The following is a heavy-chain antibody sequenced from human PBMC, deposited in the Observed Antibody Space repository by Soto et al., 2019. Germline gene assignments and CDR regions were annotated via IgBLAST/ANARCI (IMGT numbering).Heavy chain of an antibody. J-gene: IGHJ4*01. CDR2: IKTDGSVT. V-gene: IGHV3-74*01. CDR3: ARGLGGSHDY. CDR1: GFTFSTYW. Sequence: EVQLVESGGGLLQPGGSLRLSCAASGFTFSTYWMHWVRQAPGKGLVWVSRIKTDGSVTTYADSVKGRFTISRDNAKNTLYLQMNTLRAEYTAVYYCARGLGGSHDYWGRGTLVTVSS. D-gene: IGHD3-16*01.